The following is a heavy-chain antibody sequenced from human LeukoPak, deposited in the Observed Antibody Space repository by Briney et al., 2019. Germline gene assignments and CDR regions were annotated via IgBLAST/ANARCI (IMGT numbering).Heavy chain of an antibody. Sequence: SETLSLTCTVSGGSTSSYYWSWIRQPPGKGLEWIGYIDYSGSTNYNPSLKSRVTISVVTSKNQFSLRLSSVTAADTAVYYWARANYYDSSGYFDYWGQGTLVTVSS. CDR3: ARANYYDSSGYFDY. J-gene: IGHJ4*02. V-gene: IGHV4-59*01. CDR2: IDYSGST. CDR1: GGSTSSYY. D-gene: IGHD3-22*01.